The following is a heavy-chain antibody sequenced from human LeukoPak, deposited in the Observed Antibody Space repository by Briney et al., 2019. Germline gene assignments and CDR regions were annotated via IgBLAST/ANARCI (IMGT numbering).Heavy chain of an antibody. CDR2: IYYSGST. Sequence: PSETLSLTCTVSGGSISSGDYYWSWIRQPPGKGLEWIGYIYYSGSTYYNPSLKSRVTISVDTSKNQFSLKLSSVTAADTAVYYCASSGYYLRKGIDYWGQGTLVTVSS. V-gene: IGHV4-30-4*01. CDR1: GGSISSGDYY. D-gene: IGHD3-22*01. CDR3: ASSGYYLRKGIDY. J-gene: IGHJ4*02.